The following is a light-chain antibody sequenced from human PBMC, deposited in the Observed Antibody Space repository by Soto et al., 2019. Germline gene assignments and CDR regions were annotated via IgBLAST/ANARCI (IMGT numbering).Light chain of an antibody. J-gene: IGKJ4*01. CDR1: QSVSSY. Sequence: EIVLTQSPTTLSLSPGERATLSCRASQSVSSYFAWYQQKPGQAPRLLIYDASTRAAGIPARFSGSGSGTDFTLTISILEPEYFAVYYCQQRSDWPLTFGGGTKVEIK. V-gene: IGKV3-11*01. CDR3: QQRSDWPLT. CDR2: DAS.